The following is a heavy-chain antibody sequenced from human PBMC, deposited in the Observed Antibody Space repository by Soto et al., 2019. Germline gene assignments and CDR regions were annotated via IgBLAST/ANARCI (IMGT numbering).Heavy chain of an antibody. CDR3: ARRWFGELLRFDP. V-gene: IGHV4-34*01. D-gene: IGHD3-10*01. CDR1: GGSFSGYY. J-gene: IGHJ5*02. CDR2: INHSGST. Sequence: SETLSLTCAVYGGSFSGYYWSWIRQPPGKGLEWIGEINHSGSTNYNPSLKSRVTISVDTSKNQFSLKLSSVTAADTAVYYCARRWFGELLRFDPWGQGTLVTVSS.